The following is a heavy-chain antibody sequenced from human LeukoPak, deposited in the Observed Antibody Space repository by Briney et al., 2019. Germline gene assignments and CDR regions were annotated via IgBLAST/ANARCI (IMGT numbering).Heavy chain of an antibody. CDR3: ARDPVGAIGYGMDV. V-gene: IGHV3-66*01. J-gene: IGHJ6*02. CDR1: GFTVSSNY. Sequence: PGGSLRLSCAASGFTVSSNYMSWVRQAPGKGLEWVSVIYSGGSTYYADSVKGRFSISRDTSKNTLYLQMNGLRAEDTAVYYCARDPVGAIGYGMDVWGQGTTVTVSS. CDR2: IYSGGST. D-gene: IGHD1-26*01.